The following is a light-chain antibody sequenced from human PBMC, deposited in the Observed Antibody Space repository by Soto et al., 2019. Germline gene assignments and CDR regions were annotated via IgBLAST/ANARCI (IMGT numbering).Light chain of an antibody. CDR3: QQYNSYWYT. CDR1: QSISSH. CDR2: GAS. V-gene: IGKV3-15*01. J-gene: IGKJ2*01. Sequence: EIVMTQSPATLSVSPGERATLSCRASQSISSHLAWYQQKPGQTPRLLIYGASTRATGVPARFSGSGSGTEFTLTISSLQSDDFATYFCQQYNSYWYTFGQGTKLDIK.